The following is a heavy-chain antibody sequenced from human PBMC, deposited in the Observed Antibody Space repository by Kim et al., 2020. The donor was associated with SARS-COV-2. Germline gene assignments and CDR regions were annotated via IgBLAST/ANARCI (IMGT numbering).Heavy chain of an antibody. D-gene: IGHD1-7*01. V-gene: IGHV3-9*01. CDR3: ARASELGDYYYYMDV. J-gene: IGHJ6*03. Sequence: SGKGRFTISRDNAKNSLYLQMNSLRAEDTALYYCARASELGDYYYYMDVWGKGTTVTVSS.